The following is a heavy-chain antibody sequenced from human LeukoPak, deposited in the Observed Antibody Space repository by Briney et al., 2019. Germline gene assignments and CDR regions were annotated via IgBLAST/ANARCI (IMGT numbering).Heavy chain of an antibody. D-gene: IGHD4-17*01. J-gene: IGHJ4*02. CDR3: ARGGHDYGDYGY. Sequence: SETLSLTCAVSGGSIYSGAYYWSWIRQLPGKGLEWIGYIYDSGSTFYNPSLKSRVSIPIDTSKNQFSLSLRSVTAADTAVYYCARGGHDYGDYGYWGQGRLVTVSS. CDR2: IYDSGST. CDR1: GGSIYSGAYY. V-gene: IGHV4-31*11.